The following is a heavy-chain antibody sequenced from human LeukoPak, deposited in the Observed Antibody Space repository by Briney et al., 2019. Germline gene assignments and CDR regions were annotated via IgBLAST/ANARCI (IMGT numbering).Heavy chain of an antibody. CDR3: VSDRSDGGYAESNGYPTFDL. CDR2: FDPEDGET. J-gene: IGHJ2*01. D-gene: IGHD5-24*01. Sequence: RASVKVSCKVSGYTLTELSMHWVRPAPGKGLEWMGGFDPEDGETIYAQKFQGRVTMTEDTSTDTAYMELINLRSDDTAVYYCVSDRSDGGYAESNGYPTFDLWGRGTLVTVSS. V-gene: IGHV1-24*01. CDR1: GYTLTELS.